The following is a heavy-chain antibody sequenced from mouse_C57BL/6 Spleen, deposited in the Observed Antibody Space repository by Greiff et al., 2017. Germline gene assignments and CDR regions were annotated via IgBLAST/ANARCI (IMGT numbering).Heavy chain of an antibody. CDR3: ARGDYGNYDWFAY. Sequence: EVQLVESVAELVRPGASVKLSCTASGFNIKNTYMHWVKQRPEQGLEWIGRIDPANGNTKYAPKFQGKATITADTSSNTAYLQLSSLTSEDTAIYYCARGDYGNYDWFAYWGQGTLVTVSA. J-gene: IGHJ3*01. CDR2: IDPANGNT. D-gene: IGHD2-1*01. V-gene: IGHV14-3*01. CDR1: GFNIKNTY.